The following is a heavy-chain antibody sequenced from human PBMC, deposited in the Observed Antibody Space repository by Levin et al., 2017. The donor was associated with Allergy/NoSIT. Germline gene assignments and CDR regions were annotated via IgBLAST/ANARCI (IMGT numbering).Heavy chain of an antibody. CDR1: GFTFSTA. CDR3: AKALPVGESFDY. J-gene: IGHJ4*02. CDR2: ISSDGSNK. V-gene: IGHV3-30*18. Sequence: GESLKISCAGSGFTFSTAMHWVRQAPGRGLEWVAIISSDGSNKYYADSVQGRFTISRDISKTTLYLQMNSLRPEDTAVYYCAKALPVGESFDYWGQGTLVTVSS. D-gene: IGHD3-10*01.